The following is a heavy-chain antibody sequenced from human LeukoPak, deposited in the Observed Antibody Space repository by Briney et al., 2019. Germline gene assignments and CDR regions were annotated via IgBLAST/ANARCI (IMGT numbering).Heavy chain of an antibody. CDR3: ARGNSNRGIAAADTSDYYYGMDV. CDR2: INHSGST. Sequence: SETLSLTCAVYGGSFSGYYWSWIRQPPGKGLEWIGEINHSGSTNYNPSLKSRVTISVDTSKNQFSLKLSSVTAADTAVYYCARGNSNRGIAAADTSDYYYGMDVWGQGTTVTVSS. CDR1: GGSFSGYY. J-gene: IGHJ6*02. D-gene: IGHD6-13*01. V-gene: IGHV4-34*01.